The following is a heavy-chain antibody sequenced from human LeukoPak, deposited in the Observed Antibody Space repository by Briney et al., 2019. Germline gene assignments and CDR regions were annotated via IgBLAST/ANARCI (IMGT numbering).Heavy chain of an antibody. Sequence: GGSLRLSCAVSGFTFSDYWMNWVRQAPGKGLEWVASIRQDGGEKSYEDSVKGRFTMSRDNTKNSLYLQMSSLRAEDTAVYYCARDGTAAGLYFDLWGQGTLVTVSS. CDR1: GFTFSDYW. CDR2: IRQDGGEK. D-gene: IGHD6-13*01. CDR3: ARDGTAAGLYFDL. V-gene: IGHV3-7*01. J-gene: IGHJ4*01.